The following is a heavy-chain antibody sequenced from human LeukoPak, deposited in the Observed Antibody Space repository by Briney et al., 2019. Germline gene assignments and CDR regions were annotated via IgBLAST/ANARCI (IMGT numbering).Heavy chain of an antibody. V-gene: IGHV3-30*03. Sequence: GGSLRLSCAASGFTFSSYGMHWVRQAPGKGLEWVAVISYDGSSKYYADSVKGRFTISRDDAKNTVYLQMNSLRAEDTAVYYCATVFDFWGQGTLVTVSS. J-gene: IGHJ5*01. CDR3: ATVFDF. CDR1: GFTFSSYG. CDR2: ISYDGSSK.